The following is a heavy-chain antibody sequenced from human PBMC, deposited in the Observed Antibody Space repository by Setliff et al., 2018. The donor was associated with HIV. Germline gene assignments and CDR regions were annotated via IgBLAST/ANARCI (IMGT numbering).Heavy chain of an antibody. CDR2: IYYSGST. Sequence: SETLSLTCTVSGGSFRSGGYYWSWIRQHPGKGLEWIGYIYYSGSTYYNPSLKSRVTISIDTSKNQFSLKLSSVTAADTAVYFRARGRGSSSSWPIDYWGQGTLVTVSS. D-gene: IGHD6-13*01. J-gene: IGHJ4*02. CDR1: GGSFRSGGYY. CDR3: ARGRGSSSSWPIDY. V-gene: IGHV4-31*03.